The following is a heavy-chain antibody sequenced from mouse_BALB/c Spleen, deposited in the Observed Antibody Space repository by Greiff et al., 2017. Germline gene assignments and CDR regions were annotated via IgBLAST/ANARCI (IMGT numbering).Heavy chain of an antibody. CDR1: GFTFSSYT. CDR2: ISSGGGNT. CDR3: AVGSFAY. V-gene: IGHV5-9*03. Sequence: EVNVVESGGGLVKPGGSLKLSCAASGFTFSSYTMSWVRQTPEKRLEWVATISSGGGNTYYPDRVKGRFTISRDNAKNNLYLQMSSLRSEDTALYDCAVGSFAYWGQGTLVTVSA. J-gene: IGHJ3*01. D-gene: IGHD2-14*01.